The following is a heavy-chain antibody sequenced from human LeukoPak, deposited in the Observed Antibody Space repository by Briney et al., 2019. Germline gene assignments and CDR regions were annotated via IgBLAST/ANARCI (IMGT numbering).Heavy chain of an antibody. J-gene: IGHJ4*02. D-gene: IGHD6-25*01. CDR2: INHSGSP. CDR3: ARGGGRSPSY. Sequence: SETLSLTCTVSGGSISSGGYYWSWIRQPPGKGLEWIGEINHSGSPNYNPSLKSRVTISIDTSKNQFSLNLNSVTAADTAVYYCARGGGRSPSYWGQGDLVTVSS. CDR1: GGSISSGGYY. V-gene: IGHV4-61*08.